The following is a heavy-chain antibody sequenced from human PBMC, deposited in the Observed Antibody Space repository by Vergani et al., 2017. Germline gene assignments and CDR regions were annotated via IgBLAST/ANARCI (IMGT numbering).Heavy chain of an antibody. Sequence: QVKLQESGPGLLKTSETLSPPRNVPGVSITRGHYWGWVRQSPGTGLAWIASVFHLGTIHYNPSRRSRVRISIDAYNVLSLRVHSMTAADTAVYFCVRYRYSRGPFYVWVQGSRVTVAS. D-gene: IGHD3-16*02. CDR3: VRYRYSRGPFYV. CDR2: VFHLGTI. V-gene: IGHV4-38-2*02. J-gene: IGHJ4*01. CDR1: GVSITRGHY.